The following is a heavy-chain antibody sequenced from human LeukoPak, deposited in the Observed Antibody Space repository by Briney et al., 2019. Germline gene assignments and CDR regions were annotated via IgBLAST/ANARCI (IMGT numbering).Heavy chain of an antibody. Sequence: SGPTLVNPSETLSLTCTVSGGSISSYYWSWIRQPPGNGQEWIGYIYYSGSTNYNPSLKSRVTISVDTSKNQFSLKLSSVTAADTAVYYCARGGTVRNGMDVWGQGTTVTVSS. CDR1: GGSISSYY. V-gene: IGHV4-59*01. CDR3: ARGGTVRNGMDV. D-gene: IGHD1-26*01. CDR2: IYYSGST. J-gene: IGHJ6*02.